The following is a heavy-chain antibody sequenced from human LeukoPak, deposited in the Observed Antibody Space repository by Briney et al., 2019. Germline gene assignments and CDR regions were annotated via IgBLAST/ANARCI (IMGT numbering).Heavy chain of an antibody. CDR1: GVTFSTYW. V-gene: IGHV3-7*01. D-gene: IGHD2-21*02. J-gene: IGHJ4*02. CDR2: IKEDSSET. CDR3: ARGYGGHWGIEDYFDS. Sequence: PGGSLRLSCVASGVTFSTYWMTWVRQAPGKGLEWVANIKEDSSETYYADSVKGRFTISRDNTENLAYLLMNSLKVEDTAVYYCARGYGGHWGIEDYFDSWGQGTLVTVSS.